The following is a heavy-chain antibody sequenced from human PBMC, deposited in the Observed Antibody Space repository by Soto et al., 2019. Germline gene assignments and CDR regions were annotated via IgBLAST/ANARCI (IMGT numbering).Heavy chain of an antibody. CDR1: GFSFSGSA. Sequence: EVQLVESGGGLVKPGGSLKLSCAASGFSFSGSAMHWVRQASGKGLEWVGRIRSKADGYATAYVASVKGRFIVSRQDSKDTAYLGMNRLKIEESAVYYGRTDDSSGDRFFDLWGRGTLVTVSP. CDR3: RTDDSSGDRFFDL. J-gene: IGHJ2*01. CDR2: IRSKADGYAT. D-gene: IGHD3-22*01. V-gene: IGHV3-73*02.